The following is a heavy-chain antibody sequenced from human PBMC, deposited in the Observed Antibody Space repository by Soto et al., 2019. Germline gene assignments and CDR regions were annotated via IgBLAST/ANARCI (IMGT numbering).Heavy chain of an antibody. Sequence: PSETLSLTCTVSGGSIATSSYFWAWIRRPPGKGLEWIGSIDYRGTIYNNPSLKSRVTISVDTSKNHFPLKLDSVTAADTALYYCPRRAPNGFDPWGQGTLVTVSS. D-gene: IGHD2-8*01. CDR1: GGSIATSSYF. CDR3: PRRAPNGFDP. V-gene: IGHV4-39*02. CDR2: IDYRGTI. J-gene: IGHJ5*02.